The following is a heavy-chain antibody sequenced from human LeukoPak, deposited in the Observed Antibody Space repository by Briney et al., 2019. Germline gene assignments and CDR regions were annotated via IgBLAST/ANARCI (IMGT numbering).Heavy chain of an antibody. CDR1: GFTFDDYA. D-gene: IGHD4-17*01. CDR3: VKDGGDYGDYSYYFDY. Sequence: GGSLRLSCAASGFTFDDYAMHWVRQAPGKGLEWVSGISWNSGSIGYADSVKGRFTISRDNAKNSLYLQMNSLRTEDTAFYYCVKDGGDYGDYSYYFDYWGQGTLVTVSS. CDR2: ISWNSGSI. J-gene: IGHJ4*02. V-gene: IGHV3-9*01.